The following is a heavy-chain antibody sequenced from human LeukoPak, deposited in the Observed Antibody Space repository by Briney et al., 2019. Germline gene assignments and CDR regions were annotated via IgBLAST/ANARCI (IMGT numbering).Heavy chain of an antibody. CDR3: VCAVTTRGAGGYYFDY. CDR2: IIPILGIA. Sequence: SVKVSCKASGGTFSSYAISWVQQAPGQGLEWMGRIIPILGIANYAQKFQGRVTITADKSTSTAYMELSSLRSEDTAVYYCVCAVTTRGAGGYYFDYWGQGTLVTVSS. D-gene: IGHD4-17*01. V-gene: IGHV1-69*04. J-gene: IGHJ4*02. CDR1: GGTFSSYA.